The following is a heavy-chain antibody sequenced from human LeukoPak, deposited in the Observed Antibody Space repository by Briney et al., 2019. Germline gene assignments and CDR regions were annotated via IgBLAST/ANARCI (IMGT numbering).Heavy chain of an antibody. V-gene: IGHV3-7*03. CDR1: GFTFSSYW. D-gene: IGHD1-26*01. J-gene: IGHJ4*02. CDR3: ARGDRVGVTTGHFDY. Sequence: GGPLRLSCAASGFTFSSYWLTWVRQAPGKGLEWVANIKQDGSEKYYVDSVKGRFTISRDDGKSSLYLQMSSLRADDTAVYYCARGDRVGVTTGHFDYWGQGALVTVSS. CDR2: IKQDGSEK.